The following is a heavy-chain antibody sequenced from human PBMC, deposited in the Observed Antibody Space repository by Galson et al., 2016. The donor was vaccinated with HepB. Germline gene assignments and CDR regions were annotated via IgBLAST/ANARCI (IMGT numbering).Heavy chain of an antibody. CDR3: AALDTATFRTAY. CDR1: GFAFSRNW. CDR2: IKKDGSEE. D-gene: IGHD5-18*01. J-gene: IGHJ4*02. V-gene: IGHV3-7*03. Sequence: SLRLSCAAAGFAFSRNWMSWVRQAPGKGLEWVACIKKDGSEERYVASVRGRFTTSTDSAKRSLYLQMNSLKVEDTATYYCAALDTATFRTAYWGQGILVTVSS.